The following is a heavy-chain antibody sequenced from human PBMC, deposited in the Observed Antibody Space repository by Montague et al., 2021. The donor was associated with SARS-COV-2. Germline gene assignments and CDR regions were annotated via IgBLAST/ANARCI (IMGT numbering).Heavy chain of an antibody. V-gene: IGHV3-23*01. J-gene: IGHJ4*02. CDR3: APPVGASYHFDY. CDR1: GFTISSYA. Sequence: SLRLSCAVSGFTISSYAMSWVCQPPGKGLEWVSAISGSGSTYYADSVKGRFTISRDNSKSTLYLQVNSLRAEDTAVYYCAPPVGASYHFDYWGQGTLVTVSS. CDR2: ISGSGST. D-gene: IGHD1-26*01.